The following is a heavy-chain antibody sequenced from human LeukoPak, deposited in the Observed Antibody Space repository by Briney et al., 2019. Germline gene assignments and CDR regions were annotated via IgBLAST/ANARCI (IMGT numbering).Heavy chain of an antibody. D-gene: IGHD2-2*01. J-gene: IGHJ3*02. CDR2: IIPNSGGT. V-gene: IGHV1-2*02. CDR1: GYTFTGYY. CDR3: ARDGSPNIVVVPAAADI. Sequence: ASVEVSCRSSGYTFTGYYLHWVRRAPGQGLEWMGWIIPNSGGTNYAQKFQGRVTMTRDTSISTAYMELSRLRSDDTAVYYCARDGSPNIVVVPAAADIWGQGTMVTVSS.